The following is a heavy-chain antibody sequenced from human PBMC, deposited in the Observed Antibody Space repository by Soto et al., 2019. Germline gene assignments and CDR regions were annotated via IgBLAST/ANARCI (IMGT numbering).Heavy chain of an antibody. CDR2: IKSKTDGGAT. D-gene: IGHD2-15*01. V-gene: IGHV3-15*01. Sequence: GGSLRLSCAASGFTFSNAWMSWVRQAPGKGLEWVGRIKSKTDGGATDYAAPVKGRFTISRDDSKNTLYLQMNSLKTEDTAVYYCTRDIVVVVATTYYMDVWGKGTTVTVSS. CDR1: GFTFSNAW. CDR3: TRDIVVVVATTYYMDV. J-gene: IGHJ6*03.